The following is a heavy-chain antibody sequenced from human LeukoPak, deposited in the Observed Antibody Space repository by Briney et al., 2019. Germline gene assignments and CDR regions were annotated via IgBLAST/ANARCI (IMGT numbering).Heavy chain of an antibody. CDR3: AGLLMDPMPSDY. Sequence: GGSLRLSCAASGFTFNNYNMNWVRQAPGKGLEWTSYISSSSSTIYYADSVKGRFNISRDNAKNSLYLQMNSLRAEDTAVYYCAGLLMDPMPSDYWGQGTLVTVSS. CDR1: GFTFNNYN. J-gene: IGHJ4*02. CDR2: ISSSSSTI. V-gene: IGHV3-48*01. D-gene: IGHD2-2*01.